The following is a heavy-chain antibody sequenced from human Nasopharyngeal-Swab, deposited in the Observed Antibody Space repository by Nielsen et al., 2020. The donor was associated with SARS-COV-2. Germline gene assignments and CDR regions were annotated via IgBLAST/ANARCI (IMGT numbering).Heavy chain of an antibody. CDR1: GYSFTSYW. Sequence: GESPKISCKGSGYSFTSYWIGWVRQMPGKGLEWMGIIYPGDSDTRYSPSFEGQVTISADKSISTAYLQWSSLKASDTAMYYCARQRQYCSGGSCYSKWFDPWGQGTLVTVSS. J-gene: IGHJ5*02. V-gene: IGHV5-51*01. CDR2: IYPGDSDT. CDR3: ARQRQYCSGGSCYSKWFDP. D-gene: IGHD2-15*01.